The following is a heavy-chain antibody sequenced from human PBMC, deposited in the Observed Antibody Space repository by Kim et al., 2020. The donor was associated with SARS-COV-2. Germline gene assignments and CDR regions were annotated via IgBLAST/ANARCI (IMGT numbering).Heavy chain of an antibody. CDR1: GYTFTSYD. Sequence: ASVKVSCKASGYTFTSYDINWVRQATGQGLEWMGWMYPNSGNTGYAQKFQGRVTMTRNTSISTAYMELSSLRSEDTAVYYCARGHLKSIVVVIAPRPYYYYMDVWGKRTTGTVSS. D-gene: IGHD2-21*01. CDR2: MYPNSGNT. J-gene: IGHJ6*03. CDR3: ARGHLKSIVVVIAPRPYYYYMDV. V-gene: IGHV1-8*01.